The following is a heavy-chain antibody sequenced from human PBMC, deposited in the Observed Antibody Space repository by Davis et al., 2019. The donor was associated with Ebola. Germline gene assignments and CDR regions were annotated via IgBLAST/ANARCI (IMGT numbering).Heavy chain of an antibody. CDR1: GNGFTNYW. D-gene: IGHD2-21*02. Sequence: PGGSLRLSCKFSGNGFTNYWIGWVRQQPGQGLEWMGNIFPDDSDTRYSPSFQGQVTISADKSITTAYVQWNSLKVSDTAMYYCAAGWRLDFWGQGTLVTVSS. CDR2: IFPDDSDT. V-gene: IGHV5-51*01. CDR3: AAGWRLDF. J-gene: IGHJ4*02.